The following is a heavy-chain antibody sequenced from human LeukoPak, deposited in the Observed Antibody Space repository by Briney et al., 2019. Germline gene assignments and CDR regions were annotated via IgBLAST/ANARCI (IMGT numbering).Heavy chain of an antibody. CDR1: GFTFSSYA. J-gene: IGHJ4*02. V-gene: IGHV3-30-3*01. Sequence: GGSLRLSCAASGFTFSSYAMYWVRQAPGKGLEWVAQISYDGSNKYYADSVKGRFTISRDNSKSTLSLHMNSLRAEDTSLYYCAKDRAAGAVTTYDSWGQGTLVTVSP. D-gene: IGHD4-17*01. CDR3: AKDRAAGAVTTYDS. CDR2: ISYDGSNK.